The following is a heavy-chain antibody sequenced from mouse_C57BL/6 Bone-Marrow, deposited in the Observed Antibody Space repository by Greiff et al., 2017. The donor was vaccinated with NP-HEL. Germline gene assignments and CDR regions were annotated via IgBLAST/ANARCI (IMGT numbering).Heavy chain of an antibody. V-gene: IGHV5-12*01. D-gene: IGHD2-1*01. Sequence: EVKLVESGGGLVQPGGSLKLSCAASGFTFSDYYMYWVRQTPEKRLEWVAYISNGGGSTYYPDTVKGRFTISRDNAKNTLYLQMSRLKSEDTAMYYCARGNYGNWYFDVWGTGTTVTVSS. CDR3: ARGNYGNWYFDV. J-gene: IGHJ1*03. CDR1: GFTFSDYY. CDR2: ISNGGGST.